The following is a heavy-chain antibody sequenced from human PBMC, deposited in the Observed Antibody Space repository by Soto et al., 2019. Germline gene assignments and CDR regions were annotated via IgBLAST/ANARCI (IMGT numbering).Heavy chain of an antibody. CDR2: LYWDDDK. CDR3: AHRQRTVYFDY. Sequence: SGPTLVNPTQTLTLTCTFSGFSLSTSGVGVGWIRQPPGKALEWFALLYWDDDKRYSPSLKSRLTITKDTSKNQVVLTMTNMDPLDTATYYCAHRQRTVYFDYWGQGTLVTVSS. CDR1: GFSLSTSGVG. V-gene: IGHV2-5*02. D-gene: IGHD4-17*01. J-gene: IGHJ4*02.